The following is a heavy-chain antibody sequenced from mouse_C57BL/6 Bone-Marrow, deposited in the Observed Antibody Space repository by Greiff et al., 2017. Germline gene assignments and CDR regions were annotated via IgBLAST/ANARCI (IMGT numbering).Heavy chain of an antibody. J-gene: IGHJ4*01. CDR2: ISYSGST. D-gene: IGHD2-4*01. CDR3: ARAHYDYDDAMDY. V-gene: IGHV3-1*01. CDR1: GYSITSGYD. Sequence: EVHLVESGPGMVKPSQSLSLTCTVTGYSITSGYDWHWIRHFPGNKLEWMGYISYSGSTNYNPSLKSRISITHDTSKNHFFLKLNSVTTEDTATYYCARAHYDYDDAMDYWGQGTSVTVSS.